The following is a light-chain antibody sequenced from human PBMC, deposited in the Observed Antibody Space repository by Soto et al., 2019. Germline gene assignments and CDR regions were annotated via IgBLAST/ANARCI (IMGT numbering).Light chain of an antibody. V-gene: IGLV1-51*01. J-gene: IGLJ3*02. CDR2: DHS. Sequence: QSVLTQPPSVSAAPGQTVTISCSGSSSNIGSNYVSWYQQLPGTAPKLLLYDHSKRPSGIPDRFSGSRSGTSASLGITGLQTGDEADYYCGTWDAGLRAVVFGGGTKVTVL. CDR3: GTWDAGLRAVV. CDR1: SSNIGSNY.